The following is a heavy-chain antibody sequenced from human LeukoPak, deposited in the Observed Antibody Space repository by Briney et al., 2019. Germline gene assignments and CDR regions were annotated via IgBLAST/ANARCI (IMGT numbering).Heavy chain of an antibody. CDR1: VFTFSSSS. D-gene: IGHD5-12*01. V-gene: IGHV3-48*01. CDR3: ARDLGGGYEFFDY. CDR2: ISSSNNTK. Sequence: GGSLRLSCAASVFTFSSSSRNLVRQAPRKGLEWVSHISSSNNTKYYADSVKGRFTISRDNAKNSLYLQMNRQRAEDTAVYYCARDLGGGYEFFDYWGQGTLVTVSS. J-gene: IGHJ4*02.